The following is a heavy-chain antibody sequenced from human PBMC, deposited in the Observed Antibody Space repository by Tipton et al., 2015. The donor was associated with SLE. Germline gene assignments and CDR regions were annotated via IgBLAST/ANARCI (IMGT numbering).Heavy chain of an antibody. J-gene: IGHJ4*02. V-gene: IGHV3-48*01. Sequence: SLRLSCAASGFSLKSYTMNWVRQAPGKGLEWVSYISSDGSTIYYADSVRGRFTISRDNAENSLYLQMNSLRVEDTAVYYCARDLTTVPKWGGSDHWGQGTLVSVSS. D-gene: IGHD7-27*01. CDR3: ARDLTTVPKWGGSDH. CDR2: ISSDGSTI. CDR1: GFSLKSYT.